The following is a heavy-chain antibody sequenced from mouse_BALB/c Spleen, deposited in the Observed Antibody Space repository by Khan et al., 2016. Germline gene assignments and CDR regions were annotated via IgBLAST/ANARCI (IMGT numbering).Heavy chain of an antibody. J-gene: IGHJ1*01. D-gene: IGHD1-2*01. CDR2: IRYSGST. CDR1: GYSITSDYA. V-gene: IGHV3-2*02. CDR3: TRSPTATRYFDV. Sequence: EVQLQESGPGLVKPSQFLSLTCTVTGYSITSDYAWNWIRQFPGNKLEWMGYIRYSGSTTYNPSLKSRISITRDTPKNQFFLQLYSVTTEDTATYYCTRSPTATRYFDVWGAGTTVTVSS.